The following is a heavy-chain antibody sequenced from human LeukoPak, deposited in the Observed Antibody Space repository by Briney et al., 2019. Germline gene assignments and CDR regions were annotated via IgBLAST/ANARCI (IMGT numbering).Heavy chain of an antibody. Sequence: SETLSLTCAVYGGSFSGYYWSWIRQPPGKGLKWIGEINHSGSTNYNPSLKSRVTISVDTSKNQFSLKLSSVTAADTAVYYCARNKKVTTRLGNWFDPWGQGTLVTVSS. J-gene: IGHJ5*02. CDR3: ARNKKVTTRLGNWFDP. D-gene: IGHD4-17*01. CDR1: GGSFSGYY. V-gene: IGHV4-34*01. CDR2: INHSGST.